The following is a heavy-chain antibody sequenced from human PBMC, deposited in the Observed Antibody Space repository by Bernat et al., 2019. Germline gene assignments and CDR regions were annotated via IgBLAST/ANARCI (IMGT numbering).Heavy chain of an antibody. D-gene: IGHD6-13*01. J-gene: IGHJ4*02. CDR2: INSDGSST. CDR1: GFTFSSYA. CDR3: ARMGYSSSWYYFDY. V-gene: IGHV3-74*02. Sequence: VQLVESGGGVVQPGRSLRLTCAASGFTFSSYAMHWVRQVPGKGLVWVSRINSDGSSTSYADSVKGRFTISRDNAKNTLYLQMNSLRAEDTAVYYCARMGYSSSWYYFDYWGQGTLVTVSS.